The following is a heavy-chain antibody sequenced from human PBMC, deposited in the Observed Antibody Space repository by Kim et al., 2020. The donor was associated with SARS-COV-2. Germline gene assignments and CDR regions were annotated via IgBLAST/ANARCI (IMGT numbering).Heavy chain of an antibody. J-gene: IGHJ4*02. CDR3: TTVRLGSGSPYD. V-gene: IGHV3-15*01. D-gene: IGHD3-10*01. Sequence: YAAPVKGRFTISRDDSKNTLNLQMNSLKTEETTVYYCTTVRLGSGSPYDWGQGTLVTVSS.